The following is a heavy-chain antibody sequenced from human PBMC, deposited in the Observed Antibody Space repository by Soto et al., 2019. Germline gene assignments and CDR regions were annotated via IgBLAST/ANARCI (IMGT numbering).Heavy chain of an antibody. CDR1: GGSFAYNSYY. D-gene: IGHD2-21*01. CDR3: ASLVVVAPVANV. Sequence: SETLSLTCSVSGGSFAYNSYYWVGIRQPPGKGLEWVGGIFYTGTTYYNPSLKDRLSISVDTSENSFSLNLTSVTAADTAVYFCASLVVVAPVANVWGQGALVTVSS. V-gene: IGHV4-39*01. CDR2: IFYTGTT. J-gene: IGHJ4*02.